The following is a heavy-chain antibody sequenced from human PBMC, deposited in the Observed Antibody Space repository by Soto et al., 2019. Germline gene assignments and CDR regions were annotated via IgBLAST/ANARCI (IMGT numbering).Heavy chain of an antibody. Sequence: QMQLHESGPGLVKPSETLSLTCTVSGGSISGYYWSWIRQPPGKGLEWIGYIYHSGSTNYYPSLKSRVTISVDTSKNQFSLKLGSATAADTAVYYCAREGGGGSSWYSDYWGQGTLVTVYS. J-gene: IGHJ4*02. D-gene: IGHD6-13*01. V-gene: IGHV4-59*13. CDR1: GGSISGYY. CDR2: IYHSGST. CDR3: AREGGGGSSWYSDY.